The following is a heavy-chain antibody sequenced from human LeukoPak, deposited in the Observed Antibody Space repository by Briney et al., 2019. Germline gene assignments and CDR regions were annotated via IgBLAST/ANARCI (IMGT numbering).Heavy chain of an antibody. CDR3: AKSPGPYDFWSGYYGY. J-gene: IGHJ4*02. D-gene: IGHD3-3*01. Sequence: GGSLRLSCAASGFTFSSYAMSWVRQAPGKGLEWVSALSGSGGSTYYADSVKGRFTISRDNSKNTLYLQMNSLRAEDTAVYYCAKSPGPYDFWSGYYGYWGQGTLVTVSS. CDR1: GFTFSSYA. V-gene: IGHV3-23*01. CDR2: LSGSGGST.